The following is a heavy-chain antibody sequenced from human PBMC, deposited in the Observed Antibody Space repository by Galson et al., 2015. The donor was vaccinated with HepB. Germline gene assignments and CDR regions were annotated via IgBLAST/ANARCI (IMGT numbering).Heavy chain of an antibody. CDR1: GYTFTSYA. D-gene: IGHD2-2*01. CDR2: INTNTGNP. Sequence: VKVSCKASGYTFTSYAMNWVRQAPGQGLEWMGWINTNTGNPTYAQGFTGRFVFSLDTSVSTAYLQISSLKAEDTAVYYCARVLVVPAAPGRGNWFDPWGQGTLVTVSS. CDR3: ARVLVVPAAPGRGNWFDP. V-gene: IGHV7-4-1*02. J-gene: IGHJ5*02.